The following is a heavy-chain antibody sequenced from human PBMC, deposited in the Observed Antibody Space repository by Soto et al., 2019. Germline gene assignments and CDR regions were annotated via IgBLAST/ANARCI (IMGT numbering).Heavy chain of an antibody. CDR3: ARDLIAAAGNNY. Sequence: EVQLVESGGGLGKPGGSLRLSCAASGFTFSSYSMNWVRQAPGKGLEWFSSIRSSSSYIYYADSLKGRFTISRDNAKNSLYLQMNRLRAEDTAVYYCARDLIAAAGNNYWGQGTLVTVSS. D-gene: IGHD6-13*01. V-gene: IGHV3-21*01. J-gene: IGHJ4*02. CDR2: IRSSSSYI. CDR1: GFTFSSYS.